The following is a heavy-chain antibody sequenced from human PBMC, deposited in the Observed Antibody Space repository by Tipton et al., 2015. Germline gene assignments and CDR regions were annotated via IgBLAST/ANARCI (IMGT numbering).Heavy chain of an antibody. CDR3: ACQDYDSLTRDYQTVDY. Sequence: TLSLTCTVSGGSVSSGSFYWGWIRQPPGKGLEWIGSISHSGNTYYNPSLKSRVTMSRDTAKNQFPLKLTSVTAADTAVYYCACQDYDSLTRDYQTVDYWGQGTLVTVSS. J-gene: IGHJ4*02. D-gene: IGHD3-9*01. V-gene: IGHV4-39*06. CDR1: GGSVSSGSFY. CDR2: ISHSGNT.